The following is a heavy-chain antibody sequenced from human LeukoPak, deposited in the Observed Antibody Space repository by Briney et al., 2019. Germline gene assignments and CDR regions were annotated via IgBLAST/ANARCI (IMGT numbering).Heavy chain of an antibody. J-gene: IGHJ6*03. CDR1: GYSISSGYY. CDR3: ASGLIAAAGTWDYYMDV. Sequence: SETLSFTCTVSGYSISSGYYWGWIRQPPGKGLEWIGSIYHSGSTYYNPSLKSRVTISVDTSKNQFSLKLSSVTAADTAVYYCASGLIAAAGTWDYYMDVWGKGTTVTVSS. V-gene: IGHV4-38-2*02. CDR2: IYHSGST. D-gene: IGHD6-13*01.